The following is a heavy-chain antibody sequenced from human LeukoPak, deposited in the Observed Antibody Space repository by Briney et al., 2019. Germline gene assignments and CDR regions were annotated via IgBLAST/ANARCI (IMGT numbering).Heavy chain of an antibody. Sequence: PGGSLRLSCTASGFTFGDYPMSWFRQAPGKGLEWIGFISGGTTEYAASVKGRFTISRDDSTSIAYLQMNSLTTGDTAVYYCSRGSGWLSVYWGQGTLVTVSS. V-gene: IGHV3-49*03. D-gene: IGHD6-19*01. CDR3: SRGSGWLSVY. J-gene: IGHJ4*02. CDR1: GFTFGDYP. CDR2: ISGGTT.